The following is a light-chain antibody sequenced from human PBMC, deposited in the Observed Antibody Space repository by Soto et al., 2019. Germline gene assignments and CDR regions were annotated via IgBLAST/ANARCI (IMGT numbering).Light chain of an antibody. CDR1: QSVSSN. V-gene: IGKV3-15*01. CDR3: QQYHNWPPIT. CDR2: GAP. J-gene: IGKJ4*01. Sequence: EIVMTQSPATLSVSPGERATLSCRASQSVSSNLAWYQQKPGQAPRLLIYGAPTRATGIPARFSGSGSGTEFTLDISTLQSEDFAVYYCQQYHNWPPITFGGGTKVEIK.